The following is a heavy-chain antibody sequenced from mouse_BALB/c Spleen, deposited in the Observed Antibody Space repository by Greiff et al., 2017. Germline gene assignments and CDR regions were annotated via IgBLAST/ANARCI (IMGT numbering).Heavy chain of an antibody. CDR2: IWGDGST. D-gene: IGHD1-1*01. CDR3: AKPGGSSHWYFDV. Sequence: QVQLKESGPGLVAPSQSLSITCTVSGFSLTGYGVNWVRQPPGKGLEWLGMIWGDGSTDYNSALKSRLSISKDNSKSQVFLKMNSLQTDDTATYYCAKPGGSSHWYFDVWGAGTTVTVSS. CDR1: GFSLTGYG. J-gene: IGHJ1*01. V-gene: IGHV2-6-7*01.